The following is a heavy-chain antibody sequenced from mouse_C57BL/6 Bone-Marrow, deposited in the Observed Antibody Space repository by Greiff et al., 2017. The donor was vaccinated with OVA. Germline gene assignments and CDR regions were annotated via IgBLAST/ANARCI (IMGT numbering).Heavy chain of an antibody. CDR2: INPSTGGT. Sequence: VQLQQSGPELVKPGASVKISCKASGYSFTGYYMNWVKQSPEQSLEWIGEINPSTGGTTYNQKFKAKATLTVDKSASTAYMQLKSLTAEDSAVYYRADNYCGSSYLYAMDYWGQGTTVTVST. D-gene: IGHD1-1*01. CDR3: ADNYCGSSYLYAMDY. J-gene: IGHJ4*01. CDR1: GYSFTGYY. V-gene: IGHV1-42*01.